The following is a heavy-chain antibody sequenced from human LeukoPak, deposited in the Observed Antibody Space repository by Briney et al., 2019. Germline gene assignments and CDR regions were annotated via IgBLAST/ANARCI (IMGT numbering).Heavy chain of an antibody. D-gene: IGHD3-16*02. V-gene: IGHV4-39*01. CDR1: GGSISSSSYY. CDR2: IYYSGST. Sequence: SETLSLTCTVSGGSISSSSYYWGWIRQPPGKGLEWIGSIYYSGSTYYNPSLKSRVTISVDTSKNQFSLKLSSVTAADTAVYYCARGWIRGYLHYDYVWGSYRSYYFDYWGQGTLVTVSS. CDR3: ARGWIRGYLHYDYVWGSYRSYYFDY. J-gene: IGHJ4*02.